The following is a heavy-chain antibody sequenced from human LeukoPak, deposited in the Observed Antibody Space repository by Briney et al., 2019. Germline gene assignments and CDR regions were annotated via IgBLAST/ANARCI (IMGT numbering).Heavy chain of an antibody. CDR3: AKDRGDYYYMDV. Sequence: GGSLRLSCVASGFTFSSYGMHWVRQAPGKGLEPVAFIRYDGSNKYYADSVKGRFTISRDNPKNTVYLQMNSLRGEDTAVYYCAKDRGDYYYMDVWGKGTTVTVSS. CDR2: IRYDGSNK. V-gene: IGHV3-30*02. D-gene: IGHD1-26*01. J-gene: IGHJ6*03. CDR1: GFTFSSYG.